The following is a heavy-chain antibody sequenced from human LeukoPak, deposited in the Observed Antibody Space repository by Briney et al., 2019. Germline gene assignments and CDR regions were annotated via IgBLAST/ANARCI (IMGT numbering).Heavy chain of an antibody. Sequence: GGSLRLSCAASGFTFSSYSMNWVRQAPGKGLEWVSSISSSSYIYYADSVKGRFTISRDNSKNTLYLQMNSLRAEDTAVYYCAKKASATAAGTLGDYWGQGTLVTVSS. J-gene: IGHJ4*02. CDR1: GFTFSSYS. D-gene: IGHD6-13*01. CDR2: ISSSSYI. CDR3: AKKASATAAGTLGDY. V-gene: IGHV3-21*04.